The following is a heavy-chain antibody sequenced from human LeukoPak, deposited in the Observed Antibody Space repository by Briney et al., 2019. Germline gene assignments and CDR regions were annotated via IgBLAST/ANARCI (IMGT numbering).Heavy chain of an antibody. CDR3: ARAAPYYDFWSGYDAFDI. J-gene: IGHJ3*02. CDR2: IYTSGST. D-gene: IGHD3-3*01. CDR1: GGSISSGSYY. Sequence: SQTLSLTCTVSGGSISSGSYYWSWIRQPAGKGLEWIGRIYTSGSTNYNPSLKSRVTISVDTSKNQFSLKLSSVTAADTAVYYCARAAPYYDFWSGYDAFDIWGQGTMVTASS. V-gene: IGHV4-61*02.